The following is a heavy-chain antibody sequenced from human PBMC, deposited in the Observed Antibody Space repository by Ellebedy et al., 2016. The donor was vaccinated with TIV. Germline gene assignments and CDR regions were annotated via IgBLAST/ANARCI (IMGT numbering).Heavy chain of an antibody. CDR3: AKAGYCSGGSCFLEPEGMDV. Sequence: GGSLRLXCAASGFTFSSYAMSWVRQAPGKGLEWVSAISGSGGSTYYADSVKGRFTISRDNSKNTLYLQMNSLRAEDTAVYYCAKAGYCSGGSCFLEPEGMDVWGQGTTVTVSS. D-gene: IGHD2-15*01. CDR2: ISGSGGST. J-gene: IGHJ6*02. V-gene: IGHV3-23*01. CDR1: GFTFSSYA.